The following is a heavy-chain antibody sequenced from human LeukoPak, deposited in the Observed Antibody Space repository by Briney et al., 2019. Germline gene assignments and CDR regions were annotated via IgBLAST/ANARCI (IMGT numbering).Heavy chain of an antibody. CDR3: ARSTYDFWSGYAVYYYYMDV. CDR2: ISSNGGST. Sequence: GGSLRLSCAASGFTFSSYAMHWVRQAPGKGLEYVSAISSNGGSTYYANSVKGRFTISRDNSKNTLYLQMGSLRAEDMAVYYCARSTYDFWSGYAVYYYYMDVWGKGTTVTVSS. J-gene: IGHJ6*03. V-gene: IGHV3-64*01. CDR1: GFTFSSYA. D-gene: IGHD3-3*01.